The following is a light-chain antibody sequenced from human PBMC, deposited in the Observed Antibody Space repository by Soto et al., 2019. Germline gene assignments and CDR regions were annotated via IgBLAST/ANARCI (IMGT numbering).Light chain of an antibody. CDR3: QQYNNWPPLT. CDR1: QSVSSN. J-gene: IGKJ4*02. CDR2: GAS. V-gene: IGKV3-15*01. Sequence: EIVMTQSPATLSVSPGERATLSCRASQSVSSNLAWYQQKPGQAPRLLIYGASTRATGIPARFSGSGSGTDVTRTISSLQSEDFAVYYCQQYNNWPPLTFGGGTNVQIK.